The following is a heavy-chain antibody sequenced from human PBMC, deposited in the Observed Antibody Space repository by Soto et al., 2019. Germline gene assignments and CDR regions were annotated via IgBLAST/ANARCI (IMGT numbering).Heavy chain of an antibody. CDR3: ATGPPKRPFRVYAIREYSSSYQRDYFDY. Sequence: ASVKVSCKVSGYTLTELSMHWVRQAPGKGLEWMGGFDPEDGETIYAQKFQGGVTMTEDTSTDTAYMELSSLRSEDTAVYYCATGPPKRPFRVYAIREYSSSYQRDYFDYWGQGTLVTV. J-gene: IGHJ4*02. D-gene: IGHD2-8*01. CDR1: GYTLTELS. V-gene: IGHV1-24*01. CDR2: FDPEDGET.